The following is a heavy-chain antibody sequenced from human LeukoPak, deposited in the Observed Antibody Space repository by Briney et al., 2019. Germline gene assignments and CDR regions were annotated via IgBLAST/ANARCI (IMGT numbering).Heavy chain of an antibody. D-gene: IGHD3-10*01. CDR1: GFTVSSNY. CDR2: IYSGGST. Sequence: GSLRLSCAASGFTVSSNYMSWVRQAPERGLEWVSVIYSGGSTYYADSVKGRFTISRDNSKNTLYLQMNSLRAEDTAVYYCARDPGYYYGMDVWGQGTTVTVSS. V-gene: IGHV3-66*01. J-gene: IGHJ6*02. CDR3: ARDPGYYYGMDV.